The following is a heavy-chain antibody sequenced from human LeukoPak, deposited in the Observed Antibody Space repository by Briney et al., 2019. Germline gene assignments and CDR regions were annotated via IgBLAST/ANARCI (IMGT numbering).Heavy chain of an antibody. V-gene: IGHV3-11*01. CDR3: ARDSSLIAPDAFDI. D-gene: IGHD2-21*01. CDR2: ISSSGSTI. CDR1: GFTFSDYY. Sequence: GGSLRLSCAASGFTFSDYYMSWIRQAPGKGLEWVPYISSSGSTIYYADSVKGRFTISRDNAKNSLYLQMNSLRAEDTAVYYCARDSSLIAPDAFDIWGQGTMVTVSS. J-gene: IGHJ3*02.